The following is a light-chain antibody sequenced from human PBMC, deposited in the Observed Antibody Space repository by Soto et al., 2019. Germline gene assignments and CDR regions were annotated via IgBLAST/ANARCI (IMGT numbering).Light chain of an antibody. CDR2: KTS. V-gene: IGKV1-5*03. CDR1: QSLNSW. CDR3: QQYGSSPRT. J-gene: IGKJ1*01. Sequence: DIQMTQSPSTLSASVGDRVSITCRASQSLNSWLAWYQQKPGKAPKLLIYKTSTLESGVPSRFSGSGSGTDFTLTISRLEPEDFAVYYCQQYGSSPRTFGQGTKVDIK.